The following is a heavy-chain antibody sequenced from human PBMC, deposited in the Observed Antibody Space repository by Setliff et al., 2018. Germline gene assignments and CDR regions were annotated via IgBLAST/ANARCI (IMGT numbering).Heavy chain of an antibody. CDR3: ATSDWYAAFDH. Sequence: PGGSLRLSCGASGFTFSTHAMHWVRQAPGKGLEWVAMIWFDGSNTHYVGSVKGRFTISRDNARNSVYLQMNSLRAEDAAVYYCATSDWYAAFDHWGQGTLVTVSS. D-gene: IGHD6-19*01. J-gene: IGHJ4*02. CDR2: IWFDGSNT. CDR1: GFTFSTHA. V-gene: IGHV3-33*03.